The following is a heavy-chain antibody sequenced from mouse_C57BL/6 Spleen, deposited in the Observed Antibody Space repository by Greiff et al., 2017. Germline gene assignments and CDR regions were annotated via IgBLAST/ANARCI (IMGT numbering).Heavy chain of an antibody. CDR1: GFTFSSYA. Sequence: EVQGVESGGGLVKPGGSLKLSCAASGFTFSSYAMSWVRQTPEKRLEWVATISDGGSYTYYPDNVQGRFTISRDNAKNNLYLQMSHLKSEDTAMYYCARGGNYRAWFAYWGQGTLVTVSA. J-gene: IGHJ3*01. D-gene: IGHD2-1*01. CDR2: ISDGGSYT. V-gene: IGHV5-4*01. CDR3: ARGGNYRAWFAY.